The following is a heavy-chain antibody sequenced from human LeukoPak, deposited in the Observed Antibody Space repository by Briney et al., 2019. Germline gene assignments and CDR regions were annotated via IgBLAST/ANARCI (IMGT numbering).Heavy chain of an antibody. Sequence: GGSLRLSCTTSGFNFRAYWMGWVRQAPGKGLEWVANIHQHGSKENNLDSVKGRFTISRDNAKSSIYLQMNSLRAEDTAIYYCARDGVIIRFLEWDINYFDYWGQGTLVTVSS. V-gene: IGHV3-7*03. D-gene: IGHD3-3*01. J-gene: IGHJ4*02. CDR2: IHQHGSKE. CDR3: ARDGVIIRFLEWDINYFDY. CDR1: GFNFRAYW.